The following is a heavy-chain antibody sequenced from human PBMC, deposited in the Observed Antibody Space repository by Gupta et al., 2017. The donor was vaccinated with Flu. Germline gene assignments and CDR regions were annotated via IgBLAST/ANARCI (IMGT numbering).Heavy chain of an antibody. CDR3: AKEQREYCSGVECYPQILDS. V-gene: IGHV3-30*18. CDR2: ISYDGTYK. Sequence: QVQLVESGGGVVQPGRSLRLSCAASGFIFSYYGIHWVRQAPGKGLEWVAVISYDGTYKYYGDSVKGRFTISRDNSKNTVFLQMKSLRAEDTAVYYCAKEQREYCSGVECYPQILDSWGQGTLVTVSP. D-gene: IGHD2-15*01. CDR1: GFIFSYYG. J-gene: IGHJ5*01.